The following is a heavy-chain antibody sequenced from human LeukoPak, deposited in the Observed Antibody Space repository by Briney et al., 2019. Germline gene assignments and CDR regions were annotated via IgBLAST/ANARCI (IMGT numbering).Heavy chain of an antibody. CDR2: IKQDGSEK. Sequence: GSLRLSCSASGFIFSNYWMTWVRQAPGKGLEWVANIKQDGSEKYYVDSVKGRFTISRGNAKKSLYLQMNSLRAEDTAVYFCARDMIILQSWGQGTLVTVSS. CDR3: ARDMIILQS. CDR1: GFIFSNYW. D-gene: IGHD3-16*01. J-gene: IGHJ5*02. V-gene: IGHV3-7*04.